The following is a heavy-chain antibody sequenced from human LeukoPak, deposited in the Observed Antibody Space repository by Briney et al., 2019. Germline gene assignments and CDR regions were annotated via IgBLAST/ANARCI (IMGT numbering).Heavy chain of an antibody. CDR3: ARGDNYVEDWFDP. J-gene: IGHJ5*02. CDR2: FDPEDGET. V-gene: IGHV1-24*01. Sequence: ASVKVSCKVSGYTLTELSMHWVRQAPGKGLEWMGGFDPEDGETIYAQKFQGRVTMTRNTSISTAYMELSSLRSEDTAVYYCARGDNYVEDWFDPWGQGTLVTVSS. D-gene: IGHD1-1*01. CDR1: GYTLTELS.